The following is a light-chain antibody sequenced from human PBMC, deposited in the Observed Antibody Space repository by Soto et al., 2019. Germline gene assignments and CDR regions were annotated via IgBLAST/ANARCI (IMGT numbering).Light chain of an antibody. J-gene: IGKJ4*01. Sequence: EIVLTQSPGTLSLSPGESATLSCRSSQSVGRNYLAWFQHKPGQAPRLVIYDASNRATGVQDRFSGSGSGTDFTLTVTRLEPEDFAVYYCQQYAESPLTFGGGTMVDIK. CDR3: QQYAESPLT. CDR2: DAS. CDR1: QSVGRNY. V-gene: IGKV3-20*01.